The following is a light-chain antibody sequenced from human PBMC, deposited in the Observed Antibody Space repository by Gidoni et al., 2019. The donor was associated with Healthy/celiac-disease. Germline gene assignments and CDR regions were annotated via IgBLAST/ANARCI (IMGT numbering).Light chain of an antibody. V-gene: IGKV3-20*01. CDR3: QQYGSSPPMCS. J-gene: IGKJ2*04. Sequence: EIVLTQSPGTLSLSRGERATLSCRARQSVSSSYLAWYQQKPGQAPRLLIYGASSRATGIPDRFSGSGSGTDFTLTISRLEPEDFAVYYCQQYGSSPPMCSFGQGTKLEIK. CDR2: GAS. CDR1: QSVSSSY.